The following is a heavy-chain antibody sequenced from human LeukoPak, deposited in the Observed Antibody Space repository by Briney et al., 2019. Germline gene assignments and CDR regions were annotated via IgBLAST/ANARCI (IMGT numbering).Heavy chain of an antibody. CDR1: GFTVSGNY. J-gene: IGHJ4*02. V-gene: IGHV3-53*01. Sequence: GGSLRLSCAASGFTVSGNYMSWVRQAPGKGLERVSVIYSGGSTYYADSVKGRFTISRDNSKNTLYLQMNSLRAEDTAVYYCARDSTVEKGYFDYWGQGTLVTVSS. CDR3: ARDSTVEKGYFDY. CDR2: IYSGGST. D-gene: IGHD4-23*01.